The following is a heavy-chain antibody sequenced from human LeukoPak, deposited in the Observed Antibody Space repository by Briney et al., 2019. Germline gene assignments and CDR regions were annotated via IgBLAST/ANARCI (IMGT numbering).Heavy chain of an antibody. J-gene: IGHJ3*02. CDR2: LYYSGST. D-gene: IGHD3-3*02. CDR3: ARGAFSFPDAFDI. V-gene: IGHV4-39*01. CDR1: GDSISSSSYY. Sequence: KPSETLSLTCTVSGDSISSSSYYWGWIRQPPGKRLEWVASLYYSGSTYYNPSLNSRVTISVDTSRNQFSLKLSSVTAAATAVYHCARGAFSFPDAFDIWGQGTMVTVSS.